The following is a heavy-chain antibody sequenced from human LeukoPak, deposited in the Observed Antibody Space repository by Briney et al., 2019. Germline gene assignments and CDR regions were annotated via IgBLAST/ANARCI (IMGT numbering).Heavy chain of an antibody. CDR2: IKQDGSEK. CDR1: GFTFSSYA. CDR3: VSANSDSSGFHS. Sequence: PGGSLRLSCAASGFTFSSYAMSWVRQAPGKGLEWVANIKQDGSEKYYVDSVKGRFTISRDNAENSLYLQMNSLAADDTAVYYCVSANSDSSGFHSWGQGTLVTVSS. J-gene: IGHJ4*02. D-gene: IGHD3-22*01. V-gene: IGHV3-7*01.